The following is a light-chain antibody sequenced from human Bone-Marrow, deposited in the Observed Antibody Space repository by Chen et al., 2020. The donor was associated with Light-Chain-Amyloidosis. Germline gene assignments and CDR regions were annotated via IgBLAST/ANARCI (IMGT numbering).Light chain of an antibody. V-gene: IGLV3-25*03. J-gene: IGLJ2*01. CDR1: DLPTKY. CDR3: QSADSSGTYEVI. CDR2: RDT. Sequence: SYELTQPPSVSVSPGQTARITCSGDDLPTKYAYWYQQKPGQAPVLVIHRDTERPSGISERFSGSSSGTTATLNISGVKAEDEADYHCQSADSSGTYEVIFGGGTKLTVL.